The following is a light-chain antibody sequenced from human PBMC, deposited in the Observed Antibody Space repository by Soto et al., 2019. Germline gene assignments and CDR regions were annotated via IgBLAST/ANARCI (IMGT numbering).Light chain of an antibody. CDR1: QSVTSSC. V-gene: IGKV3-20*01. J-gene: IGKJ1*01. CDR2: GAS. CDR3: QQYDSSPRT. Sequence: EIVLTQSPGTLSLSPGERATLSCRASQSVTSSCLAWYQQKRGQAPRLLIYGASLRATGIPDRFSGSGSGTDFTLTITRLEPEDFAVYYCQQYDSSPRTFGQGTKVDIK.